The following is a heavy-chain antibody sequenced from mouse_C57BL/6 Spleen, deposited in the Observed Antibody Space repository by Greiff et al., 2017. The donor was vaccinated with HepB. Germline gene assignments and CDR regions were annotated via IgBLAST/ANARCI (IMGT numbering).Heavy chain of an antibody. CDR2: INPNYGTT. CDR3: ARTYYGSSYRAWFAY. D-gene: IGHD1-1*01. V-gene: IGHV1-39*01. Sequence: EVQLQQSGPELVKPGASVKISCKASGYSFTDYNMNWVKQSNGKSLEWIGVINPNYGTTSYNQKFKGKATLTVDQSSSTAYMQLNSLTSEDSAVYYCARTYYGSSYRAWFAYWGQGTLVTVSA. J-gene: IGHJ3*01. CDR1: GYSFTDYN.